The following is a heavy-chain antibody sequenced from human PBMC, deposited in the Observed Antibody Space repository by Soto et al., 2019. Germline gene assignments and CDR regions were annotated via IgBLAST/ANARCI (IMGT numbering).Heavy chain of an antibody. V-gene: IGHV1-18*03. CDR3: ARVAATLYYFDY. CDR2: ISAYNGNT. D-gene: IGHD2-15*01. Sequence: ASVKVSCKASGYTFTSYGISWVRQAPGQGLEWMGWISAYNGNTNYAQKLQGRVTMTTDTSTSTAYMELRSLRSEDMAVYYCARVAATLYYFDYWGQGTLVTVSS. J-gene: IGHJ4*02. CDR1: GYTFTSYG.